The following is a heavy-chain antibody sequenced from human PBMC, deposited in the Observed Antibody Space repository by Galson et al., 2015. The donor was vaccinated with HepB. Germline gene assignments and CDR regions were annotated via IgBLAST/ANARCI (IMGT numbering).Heavy chain of an antibody. J-gene: IGHJ4*02. V-gene: IGHV3-73*01. CDR1: GFTFSGSA. D-gene: IGHD6-19*01. CDR2: IRSKASSHAT. Sequence: SLRLSCAASGFTFSGSAIHWVRQASGKELEWVGRIRSKASSHATAYTASLKGRFTISRDDSKNTAYLHMNSLKTEDTAVCYCARLGDLSGYSSLWGQGTLVTVSS. CDR3: ARLGDLSGYSSL.